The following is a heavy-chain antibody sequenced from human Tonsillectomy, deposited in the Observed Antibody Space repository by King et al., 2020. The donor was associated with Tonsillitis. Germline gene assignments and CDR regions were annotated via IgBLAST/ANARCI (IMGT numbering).Heavy chain of an antibody. Sequence: VQLVESGGGLVQPGGSLRLSCAASGFSFSSYAMSWVRQAPGKGLEWVSALSGSGGSTYYADSVKGRFPISRDNSKNTLYLQMNSLRAEDTAVYYCAKAYPDNILTGWVPDYWGQGTLVTVSS. V-gene: IGHV3-23*04. CDR3: AKAYPDNILTGWVPDY. CDR2: LSGSGGST. J-gene: IGHJ4*02. D-gene: IGHD3-9*01. CDR1: GFSFSSYA.